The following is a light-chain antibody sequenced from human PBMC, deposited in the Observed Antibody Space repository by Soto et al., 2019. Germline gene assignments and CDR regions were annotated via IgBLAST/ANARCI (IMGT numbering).Light chain of an antibody. CDR1: SGDIGSYNR. Sequence: QSVLTQPASVSGSPGQSITISCTGTSGDIGSYNRVSWYQQHPGKAPKLIIYEVTDRPSGVSNRFSDSKSGNTASLAISGLQAEDEAEYYCSSYTNINTRACVFGTGTKV. CDR2: EVT. CDR3: SSYTNINTRACV. V-gene: IGLV2-14*01. J-gene: IGLJ1*01.